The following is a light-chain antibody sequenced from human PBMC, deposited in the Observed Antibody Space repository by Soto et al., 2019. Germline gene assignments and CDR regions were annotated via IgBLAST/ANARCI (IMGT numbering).Light chain of an antibody. CDR3: QQHGTSPPSWT. CDR2: GAS. V-gene: IGKV3-20*01. J-gene: IGKJ1*01. Sequence: ETVLTQSPGTLSLSPGERATLFCRASQSVTSNYLAWYQQKPGQAPRLLIYGASSRATGIPDRFSGSGSGTDFTITISRLEPEDFAVYYCQQHGTSPPSWTFGQGTKVEIK. CDR1: QSVTSNY.